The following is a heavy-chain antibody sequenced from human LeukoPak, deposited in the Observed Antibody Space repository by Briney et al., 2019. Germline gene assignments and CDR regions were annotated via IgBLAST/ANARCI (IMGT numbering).Heavy chain of an antibody. CDR1: GYTFTNYG. CDR2: ISVYNGNA. V-gene: IGHV1-18*01. Sequence: ASVKVSCKASGYTFTNYGISWVRQAPGQGLEWMGWISVYNGNANYVQKFQGRVTMTTDTSTSTAYMELTSLRSDDTAVYYCARGGVSNSWYRTPDYWGQGTLVTVSS. D-gene: IGHD6-13*01. J-gene: IGHJ4*02. CDR3: ARGGVSNSWYRTPDY.